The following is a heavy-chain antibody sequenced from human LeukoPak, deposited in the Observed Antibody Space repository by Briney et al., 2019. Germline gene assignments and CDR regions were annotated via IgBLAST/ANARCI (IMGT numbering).Heavy chain of an antibody. CDR1: DFTFKNSW. CDR2: IKEDGREI. D-gene: IGHD2-21*01. V-gene: IGHV3-7*01. J-gene: IGHJ4*02. Sequence: GGSLRLSCVTTDFTFKNSWMTWVRQAPGKGLEWVANIKEDGREINYLGSVKGRFTISRDNAKNSLYLEMNSLRAEDTAVYYCARERIHCGGADCKSYFDNWGQGTLVTVSS. CDR3: ARERIHCGGADCKSYFDN.